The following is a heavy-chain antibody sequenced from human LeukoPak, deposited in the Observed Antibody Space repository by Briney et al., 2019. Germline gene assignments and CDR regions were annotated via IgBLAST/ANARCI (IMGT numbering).Heavy chain of an antibody. V-gene: IGHV3-33*01. Sequence: SGGSLRLSCAASGFTLTSYAMHWVRQAPGKGPEWVAVIWYDGSNEYYSDSVKGRFAISRDISKNTLYLQMNSLRAEDTAVYYCARDDRYTSWNWGQGTLVTVSS. CDR2: IWYDGSNE. J-gene: IGHJ4*02. CDR3: ARDDRYTSWN. CDR1: GFTLTSYA. D-gene: IGHD5-18*01.